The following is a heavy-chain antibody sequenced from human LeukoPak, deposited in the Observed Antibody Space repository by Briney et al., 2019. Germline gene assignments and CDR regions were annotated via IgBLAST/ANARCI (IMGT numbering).Heavy chain of an antibody. J-gene: IGHJ4*02. CDR3: ARDDPDYAPDGTVV. Sequence: PSGTLSLTCAVSGGSISSGDYYWSWIRQPPGKGLEWIGYIYYSGSTYYNPSLKSRVTISVDTSKNQFSLKLSSVTAADTAVYYCARDDPDYAPDGTVVWGQGTLVTVSS. CDR2: IYYSGST. CDR1: GGSISSGDYY. V-gene: IGHV4-30-4*01. D-gene: IGHD1-7*01.